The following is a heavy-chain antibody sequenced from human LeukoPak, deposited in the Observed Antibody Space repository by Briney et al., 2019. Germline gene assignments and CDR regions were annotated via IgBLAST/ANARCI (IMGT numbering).Heavy chain of an antibody. D-gene: IGHD5-12*01. Sequence: GGSLRLSCAGSGFTFSRCSMNWVRQAPGKGLEWVSYIGSGGNPIYYADSVKGRFTISRDNAKNSLYLQMNSLRAEDTAVYYCARGEGYSGYDSALHWGQGTLVTVSS. CDR2: IGSGGNPI. V-gene: IGHV3-48*01. CDR1: GFTFSRCS. CDR3: ARGEGYSGYDSALH. J-gene: IGHJ4*02.